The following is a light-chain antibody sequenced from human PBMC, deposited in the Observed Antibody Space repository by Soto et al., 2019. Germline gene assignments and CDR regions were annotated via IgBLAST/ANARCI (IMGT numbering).Light chain of an antibody. CDR1: SSNIGSNT. CDR3: AAWDASLNGVWV. J-gene: IGLJ3*02. Sequence: QSVLTQPPSASGTPGQRVTISCSGSSSNIGSNTVNWYQQLPGTAPKLLIYSNNQRPSGVPDRFSGSKSGTSASLAISGLQSEDEADYYGAAWDASLNGVWVFGGGTKLTVL. V-gene: IGLV1-44*01. CDR2: SNN.